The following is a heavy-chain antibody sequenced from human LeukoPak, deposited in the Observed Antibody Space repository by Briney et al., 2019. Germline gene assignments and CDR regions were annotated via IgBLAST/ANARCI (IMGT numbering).Heavy chain of an antibody. Sequence: AGGSLRLSCAASGFTFSSYSMNWVRQAPGKGLEWVSSISSSSSYIYYADSVKGRFTISRDNAKNSLYLQMNSLRAEDTAVYYCARVNPATAYLDYWGQGTLVTVSS. D-gene: IGHD1-14*01. V-gene: IGHV3-21*01. CDR1: GFTFSSYS. CDR3: ARVNPATAYLDY. CDR2: ISSSSSYI. J-gene: IGHJ4*02.